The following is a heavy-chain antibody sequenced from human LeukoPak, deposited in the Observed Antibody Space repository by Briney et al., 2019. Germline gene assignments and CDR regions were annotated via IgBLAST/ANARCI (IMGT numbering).Heavy chain of an antibody. CDR3: ARDLGYYDILTGLFDP. CDR1: GFTFSSYA. J-gene: IGHJ5*02. V-gene: IGHV3-30-3*01. CDR2: ISYDGSNK. D-gene: IGHD3-9*01. Sequence: GGSLRLSCAASGFTFSSYAMHWVRQAPGKGLEWVAVISYDGSNKYYADSVKGRFTISRDNSKNTLYLQMYSLRAEDTAVYYCARDLGYYDILTGLFDPWGQGTLVTVSS.